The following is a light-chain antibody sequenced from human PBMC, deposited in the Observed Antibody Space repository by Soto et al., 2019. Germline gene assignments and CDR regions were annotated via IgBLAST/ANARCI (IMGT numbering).Light chain of an antibody. CDR2: WAS. Sequence: DIVMTQSPDSLAVSLGERATINCKSSQSVLYSSNNKNYLAWYQQKPGQPPKLLIYWASTRESGVPDRFSGSGSGTDFTLTISSLQAEDVAVYYCQQSYSPSWTFGRGTKV. J-gene: IGKJ1*01. CDR3: QQSYSPSWT. V-gene: IGKV4-1*01. CDR1: QSVLYSSNNKNY.